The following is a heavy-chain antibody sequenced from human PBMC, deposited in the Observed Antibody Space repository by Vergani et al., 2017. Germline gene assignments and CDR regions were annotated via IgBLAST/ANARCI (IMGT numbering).Heavy chain of an antibody. D-gene: IGHD2/OR15-2a*01. CDR1: ESTFSDYN. CDR2: ISPKTGDT. J-gene: IGHJ5*01. Sequence: QVQLMQSGPVMKKPGGSMKVSCQASESTFSDYNIHWVRQAPRQGLQWMGWISPKTGDTDYLQRFEDRVTMTRDASTKTVYLKMTRLTSDDTAIYYCAHSCNFGRRDWFDSWGPGTLVTVSS. V-gene: IGHV1-2*02. CDR3: AHSCNFGRRDWFDS.